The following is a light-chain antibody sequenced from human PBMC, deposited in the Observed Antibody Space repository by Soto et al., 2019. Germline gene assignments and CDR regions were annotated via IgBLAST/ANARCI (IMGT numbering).Light chain of an antibody. Sequence: DIVMTQSPDSLAVSLGERATINCKSSQSVLYSSNNKNYLAWYQQKPGQPPKLLIYWASTRESGVPGRFSGSGSGTDFTLTISSLQAEDVAVYYCQQYYSTLLTFGGGTKVDI. J-gene: IGKJ4*01. CDR1: QSVLYSSNNKNY. CDR3: QQYYSTLLT. CDR2: WAS. V-gene: IGKV4-1*01.